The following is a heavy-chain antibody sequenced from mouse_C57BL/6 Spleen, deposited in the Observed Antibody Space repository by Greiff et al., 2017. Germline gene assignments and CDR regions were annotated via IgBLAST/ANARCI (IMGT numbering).Heavy chain of an antibody. V-gene: IGHV14-2*01. CDR2: IDPEDGET. J-gene: IGHJ2*01. Sequence: VQLQQSGAELVKPGASVTLSCTASGFNIKDDYMHWVKQRTEQGLEWIGRIDPEDGETKFAPKFQGKATITADTSSNTAYLLRSSLTSENTAVYYCARSSIATWYWGQGATLTVAT. CDR1: GFNIKDDY. CDR3: ARSSIATWY. D-gene: IGHD1-1*01.